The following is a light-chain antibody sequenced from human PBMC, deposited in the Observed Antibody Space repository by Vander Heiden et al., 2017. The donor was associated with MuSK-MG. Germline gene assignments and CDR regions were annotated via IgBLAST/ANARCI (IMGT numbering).Light chain of an antibody. V-gene: IGKV1-39*01. CDR2: NTS. CDR3: QQSDSTPLT. CDR1: QSISRN. Sequence: DMQLTPSPSPLSASVADRVPITCRASQSISRNLNWYQQKPGKAPNLLIYNTSSLQSGVPSRFSGSGSGTDFTLTISSLQREDFATYYCQQSDSTPLTFGGGTKVDLK. J-gene: IGKJ4*01.